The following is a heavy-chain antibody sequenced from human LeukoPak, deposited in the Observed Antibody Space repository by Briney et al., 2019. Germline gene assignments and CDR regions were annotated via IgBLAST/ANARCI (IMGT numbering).Heavy chain of an antibody. J-gene: IGHJ4*02. V-gene: IGHV3-74*01. CDR1: GFTFSSYW. CDR3: ARATQITMIVVGV. Sequence: PGGSLRLSCAASGFTFSSYWMHWVRQAPGKGLVWVSRINSDGSSTSYADSVKGRFTISRDNAKNTLYLQMNSLRAEDTAVYYCARATQITMIVVGVWSQGTLVAVSA. D-gene: IGHD3-22*01. CDR2: INSDGSST.